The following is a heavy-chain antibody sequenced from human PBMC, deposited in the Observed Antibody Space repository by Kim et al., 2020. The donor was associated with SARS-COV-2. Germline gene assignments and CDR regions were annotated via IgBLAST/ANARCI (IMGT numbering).Heavy chain of an antibody. CDR2: IYYSGST. J-gene: IGHJ3*02. CDR3: ARQLHVFGSSRGRYCSSTSCYPSAFDI. V-gene: IGHV4-39*01. D-gene: IGHD2-2*01. Sequence: SETLSLTCTVSGGSISSSSYYWGWIRQPPGKGLEWIGSIYYSGSTYYNPSLKSRVTISVDTSKNQFSLKLSSVTAADTAVYYCARQLHVFGSSRGRYCSSTSCYPSAFDIWGQGTMVTVSS. CDR1: GGSISSSSYY.